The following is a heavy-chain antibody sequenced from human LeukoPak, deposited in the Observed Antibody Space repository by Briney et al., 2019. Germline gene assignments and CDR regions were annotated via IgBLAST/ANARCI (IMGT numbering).Heavy chain of an antibody. V-gene: IGHV4-34*01. CDR3: ARYHLNGGQYGSGSYLLRGSPNWFDP. CDR2: MNYSGST. J-gene: IGHJ5*02. CDR1: GGSFSGYY. Sequence: PSETLSLTCAVYGGSFSGYYWSWTRQPPGKGLVWIGEMNYSGSTNYNPSLKSQVTISVDTSKNQFSLKLSSVTAADTAVYYCARYHLNGGQYGSGSYLLRGSPNWFDPWGQGTLVTVSS. D-gene: IGHD3-10*01.